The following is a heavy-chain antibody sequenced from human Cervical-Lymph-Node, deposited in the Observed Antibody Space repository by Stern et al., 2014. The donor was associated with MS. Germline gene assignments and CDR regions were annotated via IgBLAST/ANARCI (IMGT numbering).Heavy chain of an antibody. J-gene: IGHJ4*02. V-gene: IGHV3-30*18. Sequence: QVQLVESGGGVVQPGRSLRLSCAASGFTFSSYGMHWVRQAPGKGLEWGAVISYDGSNKYYADSVKGRFTISRDNSKNTLYLQMNSLRAEDTAVYYCAKASIAVAGIGYWGQGTLVTVSS. CDR2: ISYDGSNK. D-gene: IGHD6-19*01. CDR3: AKASIAVAGIGY. CDR1: GFTFSSYG.